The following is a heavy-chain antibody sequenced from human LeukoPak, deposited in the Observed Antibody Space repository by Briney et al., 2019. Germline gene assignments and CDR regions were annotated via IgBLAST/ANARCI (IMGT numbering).Heavy chain of an antibody. CDR1: GGSISSYY. CDR2: IYYSGST. D-gene: IGHD4-11*01. CDR3: ARERNSNYGGYFDY. V-gene: IGHV4-59*01. Sequence: SSETLSLTCTVSGGSISSYYWSWIRQPPGKGLEWIGYIYYSGSTNYNPSLKSRVTISVDTSKNQFSLKLSSVTAADTAVYYCARERNSNYGGYFDYWGQGTLVTVSS. J-gene: IGHJ4*02.